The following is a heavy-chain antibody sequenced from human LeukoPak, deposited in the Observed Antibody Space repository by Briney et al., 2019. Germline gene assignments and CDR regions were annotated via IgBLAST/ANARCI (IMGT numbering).Heavy chain of an antibody. CDR3: VREVTVTSYFDY. Sequence: GGSLRLSCTASGFTFRNNWMHWVRQAPGKGLIWVSRINLDGTETTYADSVKGRFTIFRDNAKNTLYLQMNSLRAEDTAVYYCVREVTVTSYFDYWGQGILVTVSS. CDR1: GFTFRNNW. J-gene: IGHJ4*02. V-gene: IGHV3-74*01. CDR2: INLDGTET. D-gene: IGHD2-21*02.